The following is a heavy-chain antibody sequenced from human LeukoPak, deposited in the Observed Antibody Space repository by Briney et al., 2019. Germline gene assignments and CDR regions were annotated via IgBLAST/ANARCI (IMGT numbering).Heavy chain of an antibody. J-gene: IGHJ4*02. CDR2: IRSKANSYAT. CDR1: GFTFSGSA. Sequence: PGGSLRLSCAASGFTFSGSAMHWVRQASGKGLEWVGRIRSKANSYATAYAASVKGRFTISGDDSKNTAYLQMNSLKTEDTAVYYCLTGDFDYWGQGTLVTVSS. V-gene: IGHV3-73*01. CDR3: LTGDFDY. D-gene: IGHD7-27*01.